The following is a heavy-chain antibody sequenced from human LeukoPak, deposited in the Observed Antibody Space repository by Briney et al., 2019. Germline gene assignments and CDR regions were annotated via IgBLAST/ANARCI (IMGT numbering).Heavy chain of an antibody. J-gene: IGHJ4*02. V-gene: IGHV3-7*01. Sequence: GGSLRLSCAGSGFTFNSPSWMSWVRQAPGKGLEWVANINADGSRKYYVDSVKGRFTISKDNAKKSLYLEMNSLTAEDTAVHYCARSERWGQGTLVTVSS. CDR2: INADGSRK. CDR1: GFTFNSPSW. CDR3: ARSER.